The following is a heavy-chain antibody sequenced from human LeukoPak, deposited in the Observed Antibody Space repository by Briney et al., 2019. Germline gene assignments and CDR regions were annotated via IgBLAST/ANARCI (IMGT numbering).Heavy chain of an antibody. CDR1: GGSISSSSYY. V-gene: IGHV4-39*01. CDR2: IYYSGNT. J-gene: IGHJ5*02. Sequence: SKTLSLTCTVSGGSISSSSYYWGWIRQPPGEGLEWIGSIYYSGNTYNNPSLKSRVTMPVDTSKNQFSLRLSSVTAADTAVYYCARTYYVWGTYRSNWFDPWGQGTLVTVSS. CDR3: ARTYYVWGTYRSNWFDP. D-gene: IGHD3-16*02.